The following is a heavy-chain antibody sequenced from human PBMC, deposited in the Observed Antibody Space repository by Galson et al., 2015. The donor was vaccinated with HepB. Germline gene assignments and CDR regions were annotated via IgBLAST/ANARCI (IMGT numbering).Heavy chain of an antibody. D-gene: IGHD3-10*01. Sequence: SLRLSCAASGFTFSSYAMSWVRQAPGKGLEWVSAISGSGGSTYYADSVEGRFTISRDNSKNTLYLQMDSLRAEGTAVYYCAKDVGAAYYYGSGADWFDPWGQGTLVTVSS. CDR2: ISGSGGST. CDR1: GFTFSSYA. J-gene: IGHJ5*02. CDR3: AKDVGAAYYYGSGADWFDP. V-gene: IGHV3-23*01.